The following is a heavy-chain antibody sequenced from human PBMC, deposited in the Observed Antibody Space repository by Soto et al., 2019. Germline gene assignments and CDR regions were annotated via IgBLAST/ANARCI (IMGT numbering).Heavy chain of an antibody. D-gene: IGHD6-13*01. Sequence: ASVKVSCKASGYTFTSYAMHWVRQAPGQRLEWMGWINAGNGNTKYSQKFQGRVTITRDTSASTAYMELSSLRSEDTAVYYCARGLRVIAAAGPLGYWGQGTLVTVSS. CDR3: ARGLRVIAAAGPLGY. CDR2: INAGNGNT. J-gene: IGHJ4*02. CDR1: GYTFTSYA. V-gene: IGHV1-3*01.